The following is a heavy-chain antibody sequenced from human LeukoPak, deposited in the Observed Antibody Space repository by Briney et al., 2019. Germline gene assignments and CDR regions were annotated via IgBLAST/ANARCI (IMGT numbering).Heavy chain of an antibody. Sequence: GRSLRLSCAASEVTFRNYAVHWVRQAPGKGLQWVAVISYDGNTIHYADSVKGRFIIPRDTSKNTLYLQMNSLRAEDTAVYYCARSGGLQKFDYWGQGTLVTVSS. V-gene: IGHV3-30-3*01. D-gene: IGHD4-11*01. J-gene: IGHJ4*02. CDR3: ARSGGLQKFDY. CDR2: ISYDGNTI. CDR1: EVTFRNYA.